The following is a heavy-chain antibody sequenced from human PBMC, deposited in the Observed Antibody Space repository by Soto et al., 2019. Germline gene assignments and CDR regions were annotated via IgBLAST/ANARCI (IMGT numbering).Heavy chain of an antibody. Sequence: EVQLLESGGGLVQPGGSLRLSCAASGFTFSNYAMSWVRQAPGKGLEWVSALPERGSSPYYADSVKGRFTISRDNSKNSLYLQMNSLRAEDTAVYYCARRLGDPTVAAFDYWGQGTLVTVSS. CDR3: ARRLGDPTVAAFDY. CDR2: LPERGSSP. D-gene: IGHD6-19*01. V-gene: IGHV3-23*01. CDR1: GFTFSNYA. J-gene: IGHJ4*02.